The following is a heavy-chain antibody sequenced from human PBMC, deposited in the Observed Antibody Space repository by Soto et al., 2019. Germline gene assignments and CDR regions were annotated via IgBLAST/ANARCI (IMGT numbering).Heavy chain of an antibody. D-gene: IGHD6-19*01. Sequence: SETLSLTCTISGGSISSYYWSWIRQPPGKGLEWIGYIYYSGSTNYNPSLKSRVTISVDTSKNEFSLKLGSVTAADTAVYYCARFSGWYSAFAYWGQGARVTVSS. J-gene: IGHJ4*02. V-gene: IGHV4-59*01. CDR2: IYYSGST. CDR3: ARFSGWYSAFAY. CDR1: GGSISSYY.